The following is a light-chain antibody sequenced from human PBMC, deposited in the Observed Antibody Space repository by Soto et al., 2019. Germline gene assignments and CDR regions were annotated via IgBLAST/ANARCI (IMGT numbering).Light chain of an antibody. V-gene: IGKV3D-15*01. CDR3: QQYKNWPRT. Sequence: IVLTQSPATLSLSPGERATLSCRASETINNNLVWYQQKPGQPPRLLIHEASTRVTGIPARFSGSGSGTEFTLTISSLQSEDFAVYYCQQYKNWPRTFGQGTKVEI. CDR2: EAS. CDR1: ETINNN. J-gene: IGKJ1*01.